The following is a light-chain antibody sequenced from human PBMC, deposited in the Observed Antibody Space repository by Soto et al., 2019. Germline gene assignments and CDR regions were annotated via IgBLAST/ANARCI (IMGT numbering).Light chain of an antibody. Sequence: QSVLTQPASVSGSPGQSITISCTGTSSDVGGVDFVSWYQQHPGKVPKLLIYEVANRPSGVSNRFSGSKSGNTASLTISALQAEDEADYYCGSYTTSSTSHVFGTGTKVTVL. CDR1: SSDVGGVDF. J-gene: IGLJ1*01. CDR3: GSYTTSSTSHV. CDR2: EVA. V-gene: IGLV2-14*03.